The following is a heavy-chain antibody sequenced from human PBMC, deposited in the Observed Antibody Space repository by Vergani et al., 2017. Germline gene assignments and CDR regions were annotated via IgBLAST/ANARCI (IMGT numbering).Heavy chain of an antibody. V-gene: IGHV3-15*02. J-gene: IGHJ4*02. D-gene: IGHD6-19*01. CDR3: TADLYSSSGYWCEY. CDR1: GFHFSPAW. CDR2: FEALADGGRI. Sequence: EVRVVESGGTLVKPGGSLRLSCAASGFHFSPAWMSWVRQVPGKGLEWVGRFEALADGGRITYGAPVKGRFSLSRDDSKNRFYLHMNSLKVEETGIYYCTADLYSSSGYWCEYWGAGRLVTVSS.